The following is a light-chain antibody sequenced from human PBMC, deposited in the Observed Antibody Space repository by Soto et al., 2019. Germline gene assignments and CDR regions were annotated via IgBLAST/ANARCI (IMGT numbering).Light chain of an antibody. J-gene: IGLJ1*01. CDR3: SSDAGSSNLRV. V-gene: IGLV2-8*01. CDR2: EVT. Sequence: QSVLTQPPSASGSPGQSVTISCTGTSSDVGGHDYVSWYQQHPGKAPKLIIYEVTKRPSGVPDRFSGSKSGNTASLTVSGLQAEDEADYYCSSDAGSSNLRVFGTGTKLTVL. CDR1: SSDVGGHDY.